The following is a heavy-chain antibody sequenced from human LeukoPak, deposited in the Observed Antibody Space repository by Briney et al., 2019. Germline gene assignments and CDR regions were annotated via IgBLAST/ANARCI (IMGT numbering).Heavy chain of an antibody. D-gene: IGHD3-22*01. J-gene: IGHJ4*02. CDR1: GYTFTGYY. V-gene: IGHV1-2*02. CDR3: ARDTDYYDSSGYLRD. CDR2: INPNSGGT. Sequence: ASVKVSYKASGYTFTGYYMHWVRQAPGQGLEWMGWINPNSGGTNYAQKFQGRVTMTRDTSISTAYMELSRLRSDDTAVYYCARDTDYYDSSGYLRDWGQGTLVTVSS.